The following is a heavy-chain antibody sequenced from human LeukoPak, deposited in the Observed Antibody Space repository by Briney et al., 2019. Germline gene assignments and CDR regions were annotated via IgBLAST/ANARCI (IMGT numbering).Heavy chain of an antibody. CDR2: TYPGDSDT. J-gene: IGHJ4*02. V-gene: IGHV5-51*01. CDR1: GYSFSNYW. Sequence: GESLKISCKGSGYSFSNYWIAWVRQMPGKGLEWMGITYPGDSDTRYSPSFQGQVTISTDKSTSTAYLQWSSLKASDTGMYYCARGGSSSWYEAFDHWGQGTPVTVSS. CDR3: ARGGSSSWYEAFDH. D-gene: IGHD6-13*01.